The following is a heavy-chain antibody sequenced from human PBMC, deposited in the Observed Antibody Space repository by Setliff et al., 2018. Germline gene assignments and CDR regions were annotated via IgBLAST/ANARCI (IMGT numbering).Heavy chain of an antibody. V-gene: IGHV1-2*06. J-gene: IGHJ4*02. CDR2: INPNSGGT. Sequence: PRASVKVSCKASGYIFTGYYMHWVRQAPGQGLEWMGRINPNSGGTNYAQKFQGRVTMTRDTSVSTAYMELSRLRSDDTAVYYCVRAGLTAISNGLDCWGQGTLVTVSS. CDR1: GYIFTGYY. CDR3: VRAGLTAISNGLDC. D-gene: IGHD2-21*02.